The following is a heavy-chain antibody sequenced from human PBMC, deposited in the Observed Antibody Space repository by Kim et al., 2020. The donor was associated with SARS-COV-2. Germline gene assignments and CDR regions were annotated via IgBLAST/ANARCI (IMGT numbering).Heavy chain of an antibody. CDR1: GFTFTNYA. Sequence: GGSLRLSCAASGFTFTNYAMNWFRQAPRMGLELVSAITGGGGSTYHADSVKGRFTISRDKPKNTLYLQMKSLRAEDTAVYYCAKWSGVYYYSGIDLWGQG. V-gene: IGHV3-23*01. J-gene: IGHJ6*01. CDR3: AKWSGVYYYSGIDL. D-gene: IGHD2-8*01. CDR2: ITGGGGST.